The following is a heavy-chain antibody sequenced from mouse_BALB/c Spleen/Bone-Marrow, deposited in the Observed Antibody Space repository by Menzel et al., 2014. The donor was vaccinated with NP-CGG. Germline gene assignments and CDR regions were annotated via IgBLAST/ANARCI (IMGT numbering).Heavy chain of an antibody. V-gene: IGHV1-9*01. D-gene: IGHD1-1*01. J-gene: IGHJ2*01. CDR2: ILPGSGST. CDR1: GYTFSSYW. Sequence: VKLVESGAELMKPGASVKISCKATGYTFSSYWIEWVKQRPGHGLEWIGEILPGSGSTNYNEKFKGKATFTADTSSNTAYMQLSSLTSEDSAVYYCARFYYYGSSYYFDYWGQGTTLTVSS. CDR3: ARFYYYGSSYYFDY.